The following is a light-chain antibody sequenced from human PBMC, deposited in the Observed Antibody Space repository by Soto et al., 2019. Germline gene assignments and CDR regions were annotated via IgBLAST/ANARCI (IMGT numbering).Light chain of an antibody. J-gene: IGKJ2*01. V-gene: IGKV3-11*01. CDR2: DAS. CDR3: EQRGSLPYT. Sequence: EIVLTQSPATLSLSPGERATLSCRASQSVTRYLAWYQQKPGQAPRLLIYDASNRATGIPARFSGSGSGTDFTPANISLEPEDSAVYICEQRGSLPYTLGQGTNLEIK. CDR1: QSVTRY.